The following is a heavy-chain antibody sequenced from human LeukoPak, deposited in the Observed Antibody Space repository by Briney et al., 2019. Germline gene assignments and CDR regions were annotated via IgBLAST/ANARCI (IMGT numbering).Heavy chain of an antibody. CDR2: FYHDGST. Sequence: SETLSLTCAVSGVSISSGAYSWSWIRQAPGKGLEWIGYFYHDGSTYYNPSLKSRVTMSVDRSKNQFSLKLGSVTAANTAVYYCASVPAAAHRGYFDYWGQGTLVTVSS. CDR3: ASVPAAAHRGYFDY. D-gene: IGHD6-13*01. V-gene: IGHV4-30-2*01. J-gene: IGHJ4*02. CDR1: GVSISSGAYS.